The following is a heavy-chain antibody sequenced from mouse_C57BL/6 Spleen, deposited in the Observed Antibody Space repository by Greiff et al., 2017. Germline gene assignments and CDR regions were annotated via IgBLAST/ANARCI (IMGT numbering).Heavy chain of an antibody. CDR3: ARHGYYGSSYVYFDV. D-gene: IGHD1-1*01. CDR1: GFSLTSYG. Sequence: QVQLQQSGPGLVAPSQCLSITCTVSGFSLTSYGVHWVRQPPGKGLEWLVVIWSDGSTTYYSALKSRLSISKENSKSQVFLKMNSHQTDDTAMYYCARHGYYGSSYVYFDVWGTGTTVTVSS. J-gene: IGHJ1*03. CDR2: IWSDGST. V-gene: IGHV2-6-1*01.